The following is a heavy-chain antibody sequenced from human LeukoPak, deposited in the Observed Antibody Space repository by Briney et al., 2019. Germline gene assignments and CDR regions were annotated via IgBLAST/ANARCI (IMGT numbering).Heavy chain of an antibody. CDR2: IYYSGST. Sequence: SETLSLTCTVSGGSISSYYWSWIRQPPGKGLEWIGYIYYSGSTNYNPSLKSRVTISVDTSKNQFSLKLSPVTAADTAVYYCARDSALGYWGQGTLVTVSS. V-gene: IGHV4-59*01. CDR1: GGSISSYY. D-gene: IGHD5-18*01. J-gene: IGHJ4*02. CDR3: ARDSALGY.